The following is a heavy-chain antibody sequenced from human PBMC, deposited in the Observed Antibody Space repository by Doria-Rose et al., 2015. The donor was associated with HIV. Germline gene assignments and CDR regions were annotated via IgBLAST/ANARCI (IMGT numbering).Heavy chain of an antibody. D-gene: IGHD6-13*01. J-gene: IGHJ4*02. Sequence: QITLKESGPALVKPTETLTLTCTVSGVSLSSPGMGVSWIRQPPGKALEWLANILSDDERSYNTSPKSSLTISSGTSKSQVFITMIDTDLVDTATYYCARIKSSRWYHKYYFDFWGQGTLVIVSA. CDR2: ILSDDER. V-gene: IGHV2-26*01. CDR3: ARIKSSRWYHKYYFDF. CDR1: GVSLSSPGMG.